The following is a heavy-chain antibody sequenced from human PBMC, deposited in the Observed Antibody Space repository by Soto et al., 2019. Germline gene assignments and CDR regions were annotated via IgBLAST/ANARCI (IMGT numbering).Heavy chain of an antibody. Sequence: ASVKVSCKASGYTFTGYYMHWVRQAPGQGLEWMGWINPNSGGTNYAQKFQGWVTMTRDTSINTAYMELSRLRSDDTAVYYCARGADIVVVVAASLVHYGMDVWGQGTTVTVSS. D-gene: IGHD2-15*01. CDR3: ARGADIVVVVAASLVHYGMDV. CDR2: INPNSGGT. CDR1: GYTFTGYY. J-gene: IGHJ6*02. V-gene: IGHV1-2*04.